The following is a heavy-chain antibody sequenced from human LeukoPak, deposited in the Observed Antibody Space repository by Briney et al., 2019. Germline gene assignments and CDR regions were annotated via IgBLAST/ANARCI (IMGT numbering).Heavy chain of an antibody. J-gene: IGHJ3*02. CDR3: ARAYSGSYGGAFDI. D-gene: IGHD1-26*01. CDR1: GYTFTGYY. CDR2: ISAYNGNT. Sequence: GASVKVSCKASGYTFTGYYMHWVRQAPGHGLEWMGWISAYNGNTNYAQKLQGRVTMTTDTSTSTAYMELRSLRSDDTAVYYCARAYSGSYGGAFDIWGQGTMVTVSS. V-gene: IGHV1-18*04.